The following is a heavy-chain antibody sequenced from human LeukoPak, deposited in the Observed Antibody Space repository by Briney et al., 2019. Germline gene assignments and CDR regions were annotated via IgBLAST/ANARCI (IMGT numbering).Heavy chain of an antibody. J-gene: IGHJ4*02. CDR1: GGSFSGYY. Sequence: SETLSLTCAVYGGSFSGYYWSWIRQPPGKGLEWIGEINHSGSTNYNPSLKSRVTISVDTSKNQFSLKLSSVTAADTAVYYCARDRSFDYWGQGTLVTVSS. V-gene: IGHV4-34*01. CDR2: INHSGST. CDR3: ARDRSFDY.